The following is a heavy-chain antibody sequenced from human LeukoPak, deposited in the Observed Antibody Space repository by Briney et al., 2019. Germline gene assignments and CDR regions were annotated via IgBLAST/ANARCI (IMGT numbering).Heavy chain of an antibody. CDR2: ISSSSYI. J-gene: IGHJ6*04. D-gene: IGHD6-19*01. V-gene: IGHV3-21*01. Sequence: GGSLRLSCAASGFTFSSYSMNWVRQAPGKGLEWVSSISSSSYIYYADSVKGRFTISRDNAKNSLYLQMNSLRAEDTAVYYCARGSPLVAGFYYGMDVWGKGTTVTVSS. CDR1: GFTFSSYS. CDR3: ARGSPLVAGFYYGMDV.